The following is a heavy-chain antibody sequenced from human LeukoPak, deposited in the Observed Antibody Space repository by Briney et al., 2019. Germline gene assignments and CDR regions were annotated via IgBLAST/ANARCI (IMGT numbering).Heavy chain of an antibody. Sequence: ASVKVSCKASGYTFTSYGISWVRQAPGQGLEWMGWISAYNGNTNYAQKLQGRVTMTTDTSTSTAYMELRSLRSDDTAVYYCVRARDIVVVPAAIWEWFDPWGQGTLVTVSS. D-gene: IGHD2-2*01. J-gene: IGHJ5*02. V-gene: IGHV1-18*01. CDR2: ISAYNGNT. CDR3: VRARDIVVVPAAIWEWFDP. CDR1: GYTFTSYG.